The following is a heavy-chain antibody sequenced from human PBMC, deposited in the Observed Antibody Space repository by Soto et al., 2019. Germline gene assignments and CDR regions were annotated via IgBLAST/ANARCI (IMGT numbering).Heavy chain of an antibody. V-gene: IGHV3-23*01. CDR2: ISGSGGST. CDR3: AKDQPPVVQLERRRPGGLDDY. CDR1: GFTFSSYA. J-gene: IGHJ4*02. Sequence: GGSLRLSCAASGFTFSSYAMSWVRQAPGKGLEWVSAISGSGGSTYYADSVKGRFTISRDNSKNTLYLQMNSLRAEDTAVYYFAKDQPPVVQLERRRPGGLDDYWGQGTLVTVSS. D-gene: IGHD1-1*01.